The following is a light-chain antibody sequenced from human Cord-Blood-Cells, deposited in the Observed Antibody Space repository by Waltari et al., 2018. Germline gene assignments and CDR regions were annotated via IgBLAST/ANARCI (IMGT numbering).Light chain of an antibody. CDR2: QDS. CDR1: KLGDKY. V-gene: IGLV3-1*01. CDR3: QAWDSSTAYRV. Sequence: SYELTQPPSVSVSPGQTASITCSGDKLGDKYACWYQQKPGQSPVLVIYQDSKRPSGIPEQFSGSNSGNTATLTISGTQAMDEADYYCQAWDSSTAYRVFGGGTKLTVL. J-gene: IGLJ3*02.